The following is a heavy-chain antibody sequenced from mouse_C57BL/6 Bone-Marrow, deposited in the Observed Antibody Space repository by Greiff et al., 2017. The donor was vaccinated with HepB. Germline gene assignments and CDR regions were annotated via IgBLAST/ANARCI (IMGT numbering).Heavy chain of an antibody. J-gene: IGHJ2*01. V-gene: IGHV1-15*01. CDR2: IDPETGGT. CDR1: GYTFTDYE. CDR3: TRRTSRDSSGSFDY. Sequence: VHLVESGAELVRPGASVTLSCKASGYTFTDYEMHWVKQTPVHGLEWIGAIDPETGGTAYNQKFKGKAILTADKSSSTAYMELRSLTSEDSAVYYCTRRTSRDSSGSFDYWGQGTTLTVSS. D-gene: IGHD3-2*02.